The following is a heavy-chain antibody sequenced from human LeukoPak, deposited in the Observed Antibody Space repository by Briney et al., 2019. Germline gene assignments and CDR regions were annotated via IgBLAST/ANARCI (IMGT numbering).Heavy chain of an antibody. J-gene: IGHJ5*02. CDR2: IYYSGST. D-gene: IGHD6-19*01. CDR3: ARDLFGYSSGWYGFDP. Sequence: PSETLSLTCTVSGGSVSSGSYYWSWIRQPPGKGLEWIGYIYYSGSTNYNPSLKSRVTISVDTSKNRFSLKLSSVTAADTAVYYCARDLFGYSSGWYGFDPWGQGTLVTVSS. V-gene: IGHV4-61*01. CDR1: GGSVSSGSYY.